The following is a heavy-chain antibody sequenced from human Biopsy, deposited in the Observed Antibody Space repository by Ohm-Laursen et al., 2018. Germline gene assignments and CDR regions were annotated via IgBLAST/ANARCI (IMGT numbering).Heavy chain of an antibody. D-gene: IGHD3-3*01. CDR2: VYNGGIT. CDR3: ARTPRDSFWSGSYKRGLWFDP. Sequence: SETLSLTCSVSGGSIISYYWTWIRQPPGKGLEWIGHVYNGGITNYNPSLKSRVTISKDTSKNQFSLQVNSVTAAGTAVYYCARTPRDSFWSGSYKRGLWFDPWGQGTLVTVSS. CDR1: GGSIISYY. J-gene: IGHJ5*02. V-gene: IGHV4-59*01.